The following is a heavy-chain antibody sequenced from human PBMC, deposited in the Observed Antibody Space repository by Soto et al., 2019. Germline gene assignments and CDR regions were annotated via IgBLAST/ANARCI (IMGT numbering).Heavy chain of an antibody. CDR3: ARGISMIAVVQTDAPGGHVSYGFDS. J-gene: IGHJ4*02. V-gene: IGHV4-34*01. CDR1: GGSFSDHY. CDR2: INHSGTT. D-gene: IGHD3-22*01. Sequence: PWETLSLTCAVYGGSFSDHYWGWIRQSPGKGLEWIGEINHSGTTNYNSSLKSRVITSVDTSKNQLSLKLSSVTAADTAVYYWARGISMIAVVQTDAPGGHVSYGFDSCGLGTLLTVSS.